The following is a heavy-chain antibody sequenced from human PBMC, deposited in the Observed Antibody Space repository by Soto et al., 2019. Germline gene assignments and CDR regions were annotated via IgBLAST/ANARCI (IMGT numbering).Heavy chain of an antibody. CDR1: GGTCSSYA. Sequence: GASVKVSCKASGGTCSSYAISWVRQAPGQGLEWMGGIIPIFGTANYAQKFQGRVTITADKSTSTAYMELSSLRSEDTAVYYCASYSGSYYIDYYYYGMDVWGQGTTVTVSS. CDR3: ASYSGSYYIDYYYYGMDV. D-gene: IGHD1-26*01. V-gene: IGHV1-69*06. CDR2: IIPIFGTA. J-gene: IGHJ6*02.